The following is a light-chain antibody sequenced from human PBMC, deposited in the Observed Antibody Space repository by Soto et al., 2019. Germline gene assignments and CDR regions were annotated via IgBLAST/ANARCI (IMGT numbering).Light chain of an antibody. J-gene: IGLJ2*01. CDR1: SSDVGGYNY. CDR2: EVN. CDR3: SSYAGSNIVL. Sequence: QSVLTQPPSAPGSPGQSVTISCIGTSSDVGGYNYVSWYQQHPGKAPKLMIYEVNRRPSWVPDRFSGSKSGNTASLTVSGLQAEDEADYYCSSYAGSNIVLFGGGTQLTVL. V-gene: IGLV2-8*01.